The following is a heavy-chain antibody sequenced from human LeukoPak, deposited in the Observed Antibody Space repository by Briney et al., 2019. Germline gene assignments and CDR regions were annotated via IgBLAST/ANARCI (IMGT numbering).Heavy chain of an antibody. CDR1: GGSISSSNW. CDR3: ASGHCSSTSCPLFDY. J-gene: IGHJ4*02. Sequence: SGTLSLTCAVSGGSISSSNWWSWVRQPPGKGLEWIGEINHSGSTNYNPSLKSRVTISVDTSKNQFSLKLSSVTAADTAVYYCASGHCSSTSCPLFDYWGQGTLVTVSS. CDR2: INHSGST. D-gene: IGHD2-2*01. V-gene: IGHV4-4*02.